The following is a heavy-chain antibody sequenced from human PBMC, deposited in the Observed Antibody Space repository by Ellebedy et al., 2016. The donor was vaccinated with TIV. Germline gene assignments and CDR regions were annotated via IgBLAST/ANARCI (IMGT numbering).Heavy chain of an antibody. J-gene: IGHJ4*02. CDR3: ATGGFDYHWGSYRYDY. V-gene: IGHV1-18*04. Sequence: AASVKVSCKASIYNFASSGVIWVRQPPGQGLEWIGWTSASNANTNYAQKLQGIVTMTTDTSTSTAYMEMRSLRSDDTAVYYCATGGFDYHWGSYRYDYWGQGTLVTVSS. D-gene: IGHD3-16*02. CDR1: IYNFASSG. CDR2: TSASNANT.